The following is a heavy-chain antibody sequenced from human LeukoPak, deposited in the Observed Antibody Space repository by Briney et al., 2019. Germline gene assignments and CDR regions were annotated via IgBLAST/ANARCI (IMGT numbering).Heavy chain of an antibody. CDR3: ARGGLSGYSYGYYFDY. D-gene: IGHD5-18*01. V-gene: IGHV4-34*01. CDR2: INHSGST. Sequence: SETLSLTCAVYGGSFSGYYWSWIRQPPGKGLEWIGEINHSGSTNYNPSLKSRVTISVDTSKNQFSLKLSSVTAADTAVYYCARGGLSGYSYGYYFDYWGQGTLVTVCS. J-gene: IGHJ4*02. CDR1: GGSFSGYY.